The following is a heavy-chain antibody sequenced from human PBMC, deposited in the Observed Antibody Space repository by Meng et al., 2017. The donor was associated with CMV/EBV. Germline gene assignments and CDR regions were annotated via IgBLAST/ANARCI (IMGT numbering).Heavy chain of an antibody. J-gene: IGHJ4*02. D-gene: IGHD2-2*01. V-gene: IGHV3-73*01. CDR2: IRNKANNYAT. CDR3: VAPSCSSTNCYAADF. CDR1: GFTFSDST. Sequence: GESLKISCAASGFTFSDSTMHWVRQASGEGLEWVGHIRNKANNYATAYAASVKGRFTISRDDSSSTTYLQLSSVKADDTAVYYCVAPSCSSTNCYAADFWGQGTLVTVSS.